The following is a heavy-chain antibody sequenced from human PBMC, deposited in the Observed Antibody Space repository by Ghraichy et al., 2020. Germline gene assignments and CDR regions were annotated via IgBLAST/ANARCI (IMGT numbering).Heavy chain of an antibody. CDR1: GFTFSSYG. CDR2: ISYDGSNK. Sequence: LSLTCAASGFTFSSYGMHWVRQAPGKGLEWVAVISYDGSNKYYADSVKGRFTISRDNSKNTLYLQMNSLRAEDTAVYYCAKGSYTVVTPAFDYGGQGTLVAVSS. D-gene: IGHD4-23*01. J-gene: IGHJ4*02. CDR3: AKGSYTVVTPAFDY. V-gene: IGHV3-30*18.